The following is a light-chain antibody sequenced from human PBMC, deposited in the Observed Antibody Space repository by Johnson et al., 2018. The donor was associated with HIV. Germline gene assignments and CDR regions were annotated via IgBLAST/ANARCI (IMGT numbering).Light chain of an antibody. CDR2: EST. CDR1: NSNIGNNY. V-gene: IGLV1-51*02. Sequence: QSVLTQSPSVSAAPGQKVTISCSGSNSNIGNNYVSWYQQLPGTAPKLLIYESTNRPSGIPDRFSGSKSGTSATLAISGLQPGDEADYYCGTWDSRLNVYLFGTGTKVTVL. J-gene: IGLJ1*01. CDR3: GTWDSRLNVYL.